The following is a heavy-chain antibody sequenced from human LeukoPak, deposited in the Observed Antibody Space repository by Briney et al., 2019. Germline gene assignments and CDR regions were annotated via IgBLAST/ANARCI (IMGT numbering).Heavy chain of an antibody. CDR2: ITGSGGST. J-gene: IGHJ2*01. CDR1: GFTFSSYA. V-gene: IGHV3-23*01. Sequence: GGSLRLSCAASGFTFSSYAMSWVRQAPGKGLEWVSAITGSGGSTYYADSVKGRSTISRDNSKNTLYLQMNSLRAEDTAVYYCAKDTASSWWYFDLWGRGTPVTVSS. CDR3: AKDTASSWWYFDL. D-gene: IGHD5-18*01.